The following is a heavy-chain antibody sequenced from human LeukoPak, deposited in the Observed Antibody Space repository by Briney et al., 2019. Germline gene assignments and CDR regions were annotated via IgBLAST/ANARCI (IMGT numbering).Heavy chain of an antibody. D-gene: IGHD3-22*01. V-gene: IGHV1-24*01. CDR2: FDPEDGET. CDR3: ATGAYYYDSSGYYYDY. Sequence: ASVKVSCKVSGYTLTELSMHWVRQAPGKGLEWMGGFDPEDGETIYAQKFQGRVTMTEDTSTDTAYMEPSSLRSEDTAVYYCATGAYYYDSSGYYYDYWGQGTLVTVSS. CDR1: GYTLTELS. J-gene: IGHJ4*02.